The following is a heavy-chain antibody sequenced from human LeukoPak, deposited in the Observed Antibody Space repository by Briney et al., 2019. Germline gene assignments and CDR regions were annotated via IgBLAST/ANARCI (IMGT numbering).Heavy chain of an antibody. J-gene: IGHJ3*02. CDR2: INWNGGST. CDR1: GFTFDDYG. V-gene: IGHV3-20*04. D-gene: IGHD2-15*01. Sequence: GGSLRLSCAASGFTFDDYGMSWVRQAPGKGLEWVSGINWNGGSTGYADSVKGRFTISRDNSKNTLYLQMNSLRAEDTAVYYCAKDQGGGTFDIWGQGTMVTVSS. CDR3: AKDQGGGTFDI.